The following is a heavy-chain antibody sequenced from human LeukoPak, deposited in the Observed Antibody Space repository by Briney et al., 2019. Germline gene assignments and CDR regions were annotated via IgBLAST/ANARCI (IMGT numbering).Heavy chain of an antibody. J-gene: IGHJ1*01. D-gene: IGHD3-22*01. CDR2: IKSDGSA. V-gene: IGHV3-74*01. Sequence: AGGSLRLSSAASGFTFCSYWMHWVRQAPGKGLVWVSRIKSDGSARYADSVKGRFTVSRDNAMTTVSLQRNSLRTEDTGVYYCATAPSEIGGYYPEYFRPWGEGTLVIVSS. CDR1: GFTFCSYW. CDR3: ATAPSEIGGYYPEYFRP.